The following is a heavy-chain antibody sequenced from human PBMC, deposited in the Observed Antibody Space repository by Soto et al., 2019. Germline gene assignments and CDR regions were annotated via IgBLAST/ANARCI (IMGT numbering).Heavy chain of an antibody. CDR1: GFTFNSYN. V-gene: IGHV3-48*01. CDR3: ARDVDFWGGSYNVRVPNWFDP. CDR2: ITPTSSTL. J-gene: IGHJ5*02. Sequence: EVLLVESGGGLVQPGGSLRLSCVASGFTFNSYNMNWVRQAPGKGLELISFITPTSSTLHYADSVKGRFTISRHNANNSLSLQMNSLRAEDTAIYYCARDVDFWGGSYNVRVPNWFDPWGQGTLVTVSS. D-gene: IGHD3-3*01.